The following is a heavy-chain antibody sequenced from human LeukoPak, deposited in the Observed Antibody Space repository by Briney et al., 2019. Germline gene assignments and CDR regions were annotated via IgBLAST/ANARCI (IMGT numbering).Heavy chain of an antibody. CDR1: GGSFSGYY. J-gene: IGHJ6*02. Sequence: SETLSLTCAVYGGSFSGYYWSWIRQPPGKGPEWIGEINHSGSTNYNPSLKSRVTISVDTSKNQFSLKLSSVTAADTAVYHCARVAGYCSSTSCYLYYYYGMDVWGQGTTVTVSS. CDR3: ARVAGYCSSTSCYLYYYYGMDV. D-gene: IGHD2-2*01. V-gene: IGHV4-34*01. CDR2: INHSGST.